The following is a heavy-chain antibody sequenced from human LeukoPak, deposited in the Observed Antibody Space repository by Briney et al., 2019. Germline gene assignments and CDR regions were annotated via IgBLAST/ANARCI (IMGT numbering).Heavy chain of an antibody. Sequence: PGESLRLSCAASGFTFSSYAMSWVRQSPGKGLEWVSVISTGGSITYYADSVKGRFTISRDNSKNTLYLQMNSLRVEDTAVYYCAKELWSSGYYPDSWGQGTLVTVSS. CDR1: GFTFSSYA. CDR2: ISTGGSIT. D-gene: IGHD3-22*01. J-gene: IGHJ4*02. CDR3: AKELWSSGYYPDS. V-gene: IGHV3-23*01.